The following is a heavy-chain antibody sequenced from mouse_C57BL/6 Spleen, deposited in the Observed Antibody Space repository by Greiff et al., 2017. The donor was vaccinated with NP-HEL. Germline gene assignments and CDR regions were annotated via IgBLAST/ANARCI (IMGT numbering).Heavy chain of an antibody. Sequence: EVMLVESGGGLVKPGGSLKLSCAASGFTFSDYGMHWVRQAPEKGLEWVAYISSGSSTIYYADTVKGRFTISRDNAKNTLFLQMTSLRSEDTAMYYCAWPLPVRAMDYWGQGTSVTVSS. D-gene: IGHD2-10*01. V-gene: IGHV5-17*01. CDR1: GFTFSDYG. CDR2: ISSGSSTI. CDR3: AWPLPVRAMDY. J-gene: IGHJ4*01.